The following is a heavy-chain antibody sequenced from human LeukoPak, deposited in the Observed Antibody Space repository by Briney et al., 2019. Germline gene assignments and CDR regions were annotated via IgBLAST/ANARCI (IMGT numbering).Heavy chain of an antibody. CDR2: IIPIFGTA. CDR3: AREAIVVVPAAIGYYYGMDV. V-gene: IGHV1-69*13. CDR1: GGTFSSYA. Sequence: SVKVSCKASGGTFSSYAISWVRQAPGQGLEWMGGIIPIFGTANYAQKFQGRVTITADESTSTAYVELSSLRSEDTAVYYCAREAIVVVPAAIGYYYGMDVWGQGTTVTVSS. J-gene: IGHJ6*02. D-gene: IGHD2-2*01.